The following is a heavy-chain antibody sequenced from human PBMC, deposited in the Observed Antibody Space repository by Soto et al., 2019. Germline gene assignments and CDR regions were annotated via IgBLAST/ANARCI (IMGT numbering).Heavy chain of an antibody. CDR2: IKSKTDGGTT. CDR1: GFTFSNAW. Sequence: EVQLVESGGGLVKPGGSLRLSCAASGFTFSNAWMNWVRQAPGKGLEWVGRIKSKTDGGTTDYAAPVKGRFTISRDDSKNTLYLQMNSLKTEDTAVYYCTTDRGGRGWYSFPDYWGQGTLVTVSS. J-gene: IGHJ4*02. D-gene: IGHD6-19*01. CDR3: TTDRGGRGWYSFPDY. V-gene: IGHV3-15*07.